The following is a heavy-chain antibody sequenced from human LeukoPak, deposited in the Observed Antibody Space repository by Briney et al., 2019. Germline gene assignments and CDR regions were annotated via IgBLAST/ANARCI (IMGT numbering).Heavy chain of an antibody. V-gene: IGHV3-7*03. CDR2: INHNGNVN. CDR3: ARGGGLDV. Sequence: GGSLRLSCAASGFAFSSYWMNWAHEAPGKGLEWVASINHNGNVNYYVDSVKGRFTISRDNAKNSLYLQMSNLRAEDTAVYFCARGGGLDVWGQGATVTVSS. CDR1: GFAFSSYW. D-gene: IGHD3-16*01. J-gene: IGHJ6*02.